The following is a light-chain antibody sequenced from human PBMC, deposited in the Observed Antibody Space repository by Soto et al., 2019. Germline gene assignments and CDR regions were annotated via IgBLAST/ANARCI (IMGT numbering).Light chain of an antibody. Sequence: EIVLTQSPATLSLSPGERATLSCRASQSVRSNLAWYQQKPGQAPRLLIYDASNRATGIPGRFSGSGSVTDFTLTISNLEPEDFVVYYCQQRDNWPWTFGQGAKVEIK. CDR1: QSVRSN. V-gene: IGKV3-11*01. CDR3: QQRDNWPWT. J-gene: IGKJ1*01. CDR2: DAS.